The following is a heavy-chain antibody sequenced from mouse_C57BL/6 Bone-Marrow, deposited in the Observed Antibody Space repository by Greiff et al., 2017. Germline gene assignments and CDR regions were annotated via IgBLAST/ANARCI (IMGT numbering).Heavy chain of an antibody. V-gene: IGHV1-69*01. Sequence: VKLMESGAELVMPGASVKLSCKASGYTFTSYWMHWVKPRPGQGLEWIGEIDPSDSYTNYNQKFKGKSTLTVDKSSSTAYMQLSSLTSEDSAVYYCARAPWFAYWGQGTLVTVSA. CDR2: IDPSDSYT. CDR1: GYTFTSYW. J-gene: IGHJ3*01. CDR3: ARAPWFAY.